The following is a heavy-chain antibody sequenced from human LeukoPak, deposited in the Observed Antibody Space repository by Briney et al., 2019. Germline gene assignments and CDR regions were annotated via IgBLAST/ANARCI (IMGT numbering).Heavy chain of an antibody. CDR1: GYSFTSYW. CDR3: ARGIGHYYGSGSYGGIDY. Sequence: GESPKISCKGSGYSFTSYWIGWVRQMPGKGLEWMGIIYPGDSDTRYSPSFQGQVTISADKSISTAYLQWSSLKASDTAMYYCARGIGHYYGSGSYGGIDYWGQGTLVTVSS. CDR2: IYPGDSDT. J-gene: IGHJ4*02. V-gene: IGHV5-51*01. D-gene: IGHD3-10*01.